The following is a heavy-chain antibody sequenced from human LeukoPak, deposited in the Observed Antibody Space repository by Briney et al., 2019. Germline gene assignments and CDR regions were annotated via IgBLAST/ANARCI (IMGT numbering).Heavy chain of an antibody. D-gene: IGHD3-22*01. V-gene: IGHV3-15*01. J-gene: IGHJ4*02. Sequence: PGGSLRLYCAASGSTFRNARMSWVRQAPGKGRERVGGLKSKTDGGTTDYAAPVNGRFTISRADSNNTLYLQMNSLKTEDTAVYYCKTYYYDSSGYYYNPAFDYWGQGTLVTVSS. CDR3: KTYYYDSSGYYYNPAFDY. CDR2: LKSKTDGGTT. CDR1: GSTFRNAR.